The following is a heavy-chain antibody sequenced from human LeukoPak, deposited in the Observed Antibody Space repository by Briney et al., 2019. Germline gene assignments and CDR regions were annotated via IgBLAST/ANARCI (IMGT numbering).Heavy chain of an antibody. V-gene: IGHV4-4*07. Sequence: PSETLSLTCIVSGGSISTYYWSWIRQPAGKGLEWIGRTYTSGSTNYNPSLKSRVTMSVDTSKNQFPLQLPSVTAADTAVYYCARETSSGWYRAFDIWGQGTMVTVSP. CDR1: GGSISTYY. D-gene: IGHD6-19*01. CDR3: ARETSSGWYRAFDI. CDR2: TYTSGST. J-gene: IGHJ3*02.